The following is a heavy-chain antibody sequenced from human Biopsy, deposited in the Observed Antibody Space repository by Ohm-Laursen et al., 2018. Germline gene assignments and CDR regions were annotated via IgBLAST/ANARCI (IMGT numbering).Heavy chain of an antibody. CDR2: FAPENGKT. CDR3: AADINVWNVNY. Sequence: SSVKVSCKVSGYAVTEFSMHWVRQAPGKGLEWMGGFAPENGKTIYAQKFQGRVTMTEDTSTDTAYMELSSLRSEDTAVYYCAADINVWNVNYWGQGTQVTVSS. CDR1: GYAVTEFS. D-gene: IGHD1-1*01. J-gene: IGHJ4*02. V-gene: IGHV1-24*01.